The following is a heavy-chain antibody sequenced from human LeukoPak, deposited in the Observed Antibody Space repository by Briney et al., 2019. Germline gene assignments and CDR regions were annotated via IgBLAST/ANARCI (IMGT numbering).Heavy chain of an antibody. CDR1: GFTFSSYS. Sequence: GGSLGLSCAASGFTFSSYSMNWVRQAPGKGLEWVSSISSSSSYIYYADSVKGRFTISRDNAKDSLYLQMNSLRAEDTAVYYCARDKGPYYFDQWGQGTLLTVSS. CDR2: ISSSSSYI. CDR3: ARDKGPYYFDQ. J-gene: IGHJ4*02. V-gene: IGHV3-21*01.